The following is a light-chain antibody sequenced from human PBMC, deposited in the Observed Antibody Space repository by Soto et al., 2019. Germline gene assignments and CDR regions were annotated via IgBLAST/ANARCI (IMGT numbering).Light chain of an antibody. CDR2: GAS. J-gene: IGKJ4*01. V-gene: IGKV3-15*01. Sequence: EIVMTQSPATLSVSPGERATLSCRASQSVSSNLAWYQQKPGQAPRLLIYGASTRATGIPARFSGSGSGTESTLTISSLQSEDFAGYYCQQYDNCPLTFGGGTKVEIK. CDR3: QQYDNCPLT. CDR1: QSVSSN.